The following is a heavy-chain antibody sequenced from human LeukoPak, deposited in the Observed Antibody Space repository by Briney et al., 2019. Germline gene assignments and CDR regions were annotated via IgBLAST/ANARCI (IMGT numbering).Heavy chain of an antibody. J-gene: IGHJ4*02. V-gene: IGHV3-23*01. CDR1: GFTFSSYA. CDR3: ASHPDFDWGPFDY. CDR2: ISGSGGST. Sequence: PGGSLRLSCAASGFTFSSYAMSWVRQAPGKGLEWVSAISGSGGSTYYADSVKGRFTISRDNSKNTLYLQMNSLRAEDTAVYYCASHPDFDWGPFDYWGQGTLVTVSS. D-gene: IGHD3-9*01.